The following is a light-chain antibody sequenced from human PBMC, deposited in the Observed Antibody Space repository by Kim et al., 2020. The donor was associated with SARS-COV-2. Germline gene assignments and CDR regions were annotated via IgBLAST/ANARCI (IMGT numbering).Light chain of an antibody. J-gene: IGLJ2*01. CDR1: SSDIGGYNY. Sequence: GQSITISCTGTSSDIGGYNYVSWYQQHPGKAPQLRIFDVSKRPSGVSSRFSGSKSGNTASLTISGLQAEDEADYYCSSYASSDTLLFGGGTQLTVL. CDR2: DVS. CDR3: SSYASSDTLL. V-gene: IGLV2-14*04.